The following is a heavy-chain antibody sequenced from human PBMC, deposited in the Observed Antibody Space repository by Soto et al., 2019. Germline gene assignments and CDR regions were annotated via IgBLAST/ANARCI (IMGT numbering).Heavy chain of an antibody. CDR2: IVVGTGDT. D-gene: IGHD3-10*01. V-gene: IGHV1-58*01. CDR3: AADRGYL. CDR1: GFTFTSSS. J-gene: IGHJ5*02. Sequence: QMQLVQSGPEVKKPGTSVKVSCKASGFTFTSSSVQWVRQARGQGLEGIGWIVVGTGDTKYAQKFQERVTFDRDISTTTAYREVSSLTSDDTAVYYCAADRGYLWGQGTLVTVSS.